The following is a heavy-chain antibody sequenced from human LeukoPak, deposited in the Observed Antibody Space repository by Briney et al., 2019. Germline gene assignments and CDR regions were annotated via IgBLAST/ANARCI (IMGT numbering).Heavy chain of an antibody. J-gene: IGHJ3*02. V-gene: IGHV4-61*05. CDR2: IYYSGST. Sequence: SETLSLTCTVSGGSISSSSCYWGWIRQPPGKGLEWIGYIYYSGSTNYNPSLKSRVTISVDTSKNQFSLKMTSVTAADTAVYYCARNYIEAASGAFDIWGQGTMVTVSS. D-gene: IGHD5-12*01. CDR1: GGSISSSSCY. CDR3: ARNYIEAASGAFDI.